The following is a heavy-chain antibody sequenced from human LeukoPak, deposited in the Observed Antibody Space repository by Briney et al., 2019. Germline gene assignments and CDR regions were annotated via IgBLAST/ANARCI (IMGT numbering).Heavy chain of an antibody. CDR2: IDKHGNGK. CDR1: GFTFSTSW. J-gene: IGHJ4*02. V-gene: IGHV3-7*01. CDR3: ARDAGWGYYDL. Sequence: LSCVASGFTFSTSWVTWVRQAPGKGLEWVANIDKHGNGKYYVDSVKGRFAISRDYASNSVFLQMNSLRAEDTSVYYCARDAGWGYYDLWGQGTPVTVSS. D-gene: IGHD1-26*01.